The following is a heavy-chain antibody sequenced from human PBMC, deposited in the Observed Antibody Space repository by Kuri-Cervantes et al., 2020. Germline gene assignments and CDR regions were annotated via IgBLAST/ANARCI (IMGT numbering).Heavy chain of an antibody. V-gene: IGHV3-11*01. CDR1: GFSISDYH. Sequence: GESLKISCAASGFSISDYHLSWIRQAPGKGLEWVSYISTSGTTIYYADSAKGRFTISRDNGKNSLYLQIGSLRAEDTAVYYCAKDTRLGYCSGGACYNYNYMDVWGKGTTVTVSS. CDR3: AKDTRLGYCSGGACYNYNYMDV. D-gene: IGHD2-15*01. J-gene: IGHJ6*03. CDR2: ISTSGTTI.